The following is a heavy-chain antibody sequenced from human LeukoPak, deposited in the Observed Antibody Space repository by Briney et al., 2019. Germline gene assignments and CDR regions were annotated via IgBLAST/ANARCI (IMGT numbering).Heavy chain of an antibody. CDR2: IIPIFGTA. CDR3: ARGRIAVAGMRYWFDP. CDR1: GYTFTSYA. Sequence: VKVSCKASGYTFTSYAISWVRQAPGQGLEWMGGIIPIFGTANYAQKFQGRVTITADESTSTAYMELSSLRSEDTAVYYCARGRIAVAGMRYWFDPWGQGTLVTVSS. J-gene: IGHJ5*02. D-gene: IGHD6-19*01. V-gene: IGHV1-69*13.